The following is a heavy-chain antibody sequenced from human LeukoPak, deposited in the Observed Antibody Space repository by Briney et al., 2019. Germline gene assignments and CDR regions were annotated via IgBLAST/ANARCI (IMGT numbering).Heavy chain of an antibody. CDR2: INSDGSST. D-gene: IGHD3-16*01. CDR1: GFTFSSYW. J-gene: IGHJ4*02. CDR3: ARGMLTSEHRNFDY. V-gene: IGHV3-74*01. Sequence: GGSLRLSCAASGFTFSSYWMHWVRQAPGKGLVWVSRINSDGSSTSYADSVKGRFTISRDNAKNTLYLQMNSLRAEDTAVYYCARGMLTSEHRNFDYWGQGTLVTVSS.